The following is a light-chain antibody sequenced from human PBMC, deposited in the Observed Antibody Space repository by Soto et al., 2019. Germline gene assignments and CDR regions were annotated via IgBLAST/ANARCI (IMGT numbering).Light chain of an antibody. CDR2: AAS. Sequence: DIQMTQSPSSLSASVGDRVTITCRASQSISSYFNWYQQKPGKAPKLLIYAASSLHSGVPSRFSGSGSGTDLTITISSLQPADFSTYYCQQSYSTPPLTFGGGTKVEIK. J-gene: IGKJ4*02. CDR1: QSISSY. V-gene: IGKV1-39*01. CDR3: QQSYSTPPLT.